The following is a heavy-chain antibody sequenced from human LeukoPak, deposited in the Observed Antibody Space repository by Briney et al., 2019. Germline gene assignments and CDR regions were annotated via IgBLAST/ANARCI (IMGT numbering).Heavy chain of an antibody. Sequence: ASVKVSCKASGYTFTSYYMHWVRQAPGQGLEWMGIINPSGGSTSYAQKFQGRVTMTRDTSTSTVYMELSSLRSEDTAVYYCAREAYCGGDRYYLVYWGQGTLVTVSS. CDR3: AREAYCGGDRYYLVY. CDR1: GYTFTSYY. CDR2: INPSGGST. V-gene: IGHV1-46*01. J-gene: IGHJ4*02. D-gene: IGHD2-21*02.